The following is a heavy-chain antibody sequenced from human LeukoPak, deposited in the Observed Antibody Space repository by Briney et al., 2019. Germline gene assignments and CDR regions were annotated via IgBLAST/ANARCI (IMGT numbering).Heavy chain of an antibody. CDR1: GGSISSSSYY. Sequence: SETLSLTCTVSGGSISSSSYYWGWIRQPPGKGLEWIGTMYYSESSYCNPSLKTRVTISVDTSKSQFSLKLSSVTAADTAVYYCARRRAATIDYWGQGTLVTVSS. CDR3: ARRRAATIDY. V-gene: IGHV4-39*01. J-gene: IGHJ4*02. D-gene: IGHD6-25*01. CDR2: MYYSESS.